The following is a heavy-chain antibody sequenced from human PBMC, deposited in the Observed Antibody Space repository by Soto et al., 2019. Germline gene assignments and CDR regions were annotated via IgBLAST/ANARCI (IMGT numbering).Heavy chain of an antibody. V-gene: IGHV4-30-2*01. D-gene: IGHD3-3*01. CDR1: GGNIIGVGYS. J-gene: IGHJ5*01. CDR2: IYHSGST. Sequence: SQTLSLTNAVSGGNIIGVGYSCSWNRQPPGKGLEWIGYIYHSGSTYYNPSLKSRVTISVDRSKNQFSLKLSSVTAADTAVYYCARVPLGDVWSGYSAGGFDSWGQGTLVTVFS. CDR3: ARVPLGDVWSGYSAGGFDS.